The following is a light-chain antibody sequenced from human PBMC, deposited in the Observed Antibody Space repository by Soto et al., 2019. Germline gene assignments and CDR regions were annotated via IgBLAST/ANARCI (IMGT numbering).Light chain of an antibody. CDR3: SSYTSSRAGVV. CDR1: SSDIGRCTY. CDR2: DVS. J-gene: IGLJ1*01. V-gene: IGLV2-14*03. Sequence: QSVLTQPAAVSGAPGQSITISCTGTSSDIGRCTYVPWYQQHPGKAPKLMIYDVSDRPSGVSNRFSGSKSGNSASLTISGLQTEDEADYYCSSYTSSRAGVVFGTGTKLTVL.